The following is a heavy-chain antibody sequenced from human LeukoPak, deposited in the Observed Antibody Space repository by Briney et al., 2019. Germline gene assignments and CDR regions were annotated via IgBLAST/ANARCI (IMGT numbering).Heavy chain of an antibody. J-gene: IGHJ4*02. D-gene: IGHD6-6*01. CDR2: INHSGST. Sequence: PSETLSLTCTVSGGSISSYYWSWIRQPPGKGLEWIGEINHSGSTNYNPSLKSRVTISVDTSKNQFSLKLSSVTAADTAVYYCASAARDRNYWGQGTLVTVSS. CDR3: ASAARDRNY. CDR1: GGSISSYY. V-gene: IGHV4-34*01.